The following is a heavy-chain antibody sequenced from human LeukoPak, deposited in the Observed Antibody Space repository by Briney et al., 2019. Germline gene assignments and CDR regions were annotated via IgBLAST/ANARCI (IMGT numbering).Heavy chain of an antibody. V-gene: IGHV4-31*02. CDR2: IYYSGST. CDR3: AGGVVVVAATPYYFDY. CDR1: GGSISSGGYY. Sequence: SRTLSLTCTVSGGSISSGGYYWSWIRQHPGKGLEWIGYIYYSGSTYYNPSLKSRVTISVDTSKNQFSLKLSSVTAADTAVYYCAGGVVVVAATPYYFDYWGQGTLVTVSS. J-gene: IGHJ4*02. D-gene: IGHD2-15*01.